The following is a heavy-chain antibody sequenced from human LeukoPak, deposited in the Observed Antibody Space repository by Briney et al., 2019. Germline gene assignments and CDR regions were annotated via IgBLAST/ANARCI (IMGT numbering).Heavy chain of an antibody. CDR1: GGSTSSWY. CDR2: IYYSGST. V-gene: IGHV4-59*08. CDR3: ARSDDSSGDYGGDAFDI. Sequence: SETLSFTCGVEGGSTSSWYWGWIRQAAGKGMERIGYIYYSGSTNYNPSLKSRVTISVDTSKNQFSLKLSSVTAADTAVYYCARSDDSSGDYGGDAFDIWGQGTMVTVSS. D-gene: IGHD3-22*01. J-gene: IGHJ3*02.